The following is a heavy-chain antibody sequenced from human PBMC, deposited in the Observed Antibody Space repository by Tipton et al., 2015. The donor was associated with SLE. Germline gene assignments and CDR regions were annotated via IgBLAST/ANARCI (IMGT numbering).Heavy chain of an antibody. CDR2: ISYDGSNK. D-gene: IGHD2-2*01. Sequence: SLRLSCAASGFTFSSYSMNWVRQAPGKGLEWVAVISYDGSNKYYAESLKGRFTTSRDNSKNTLYLQMNSLRAEDTAVYYCARGLRESIVVVAAGDWGQGTLVTVSS. CDR1: GFTFSSYS. J-gene: IGHJ4*02. CDR3: ARGLRESIVVVAAGD. V-gene: IGHV3-30*03.